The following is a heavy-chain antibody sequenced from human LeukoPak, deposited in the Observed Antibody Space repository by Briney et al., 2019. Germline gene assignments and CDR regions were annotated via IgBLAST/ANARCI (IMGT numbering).Heavy chain of an antibody. CDR1: GYTFTSYD. CDR3: ARDRQPTAPVHSGRRDAFDI. CDR2: MNPNSGNT. D-gene: IGHD3-10*01. V-gene: IGHV1-8*03. J-gene: IGHJ3*02. Sequence: ASVKVSCKASGYTFTSYDINWVRQATGQGLEWMGWMNPNSGNTGYAQKFQGRVTITRNTSISTAYMELSSLRSEDTAVYYCARDRQPTAPVHSGRRDAFDIWGQGTMVTVSS.